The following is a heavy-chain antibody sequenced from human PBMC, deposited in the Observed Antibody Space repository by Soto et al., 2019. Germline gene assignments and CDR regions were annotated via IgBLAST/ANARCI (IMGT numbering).Heavy chain of an antibody. CDR3: ARDTGPNGYNYYYFGMDV. CDR2: ISYDGSDK. V-gene: IGHV3-30-3*01. CDR1: GFTFSNYA. J-gene: IGHJ6*02. Sequence: QVHLVESGGGVVQPGRSLRLSCAASGFTFSNYAMHWVRQAPGKGLEWVAVISYDGSDKYNANSVNGRFTISRDNSKNTLYLQMNSLRAEDTAVYYCARDTGPNGYNYYYFGMDVWGQGTTVTVSS. D-gene: IGHD5-18*01.